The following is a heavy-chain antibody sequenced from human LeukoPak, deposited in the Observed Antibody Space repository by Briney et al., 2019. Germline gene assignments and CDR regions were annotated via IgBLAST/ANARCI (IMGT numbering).Heavy chain of an antibody. D-gene: IGHD2-15*01. Sequence: GGSLRLSCAASGFTFSSYSMNWVRQAPGKGLEWVSSISSSSSYIYYADSVKGRFTISRDNSKNTLYPQMNSLRGEDTAIYYCTKESATGSRYSFDYWGQGTLVTASS. J-gene: IGHJ4*02. V-gene: IGHV3-21*01. CDR2: ISSSSSYI. CDR3: TKESATGSRYSFDY. CDR1: GFTFSSYS.